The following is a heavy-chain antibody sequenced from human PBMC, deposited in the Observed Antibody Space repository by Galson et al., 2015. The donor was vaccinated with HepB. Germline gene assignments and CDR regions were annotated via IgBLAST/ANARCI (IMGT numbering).Heavy chain of an antibody. Sequence: SETLSLTCTVSGGSISSSSYYWGWICQPPGKGLEWIGSIYYSGSTYYNPSLKSRVTISVDTSKNQFSLKLSSVTAADTAVYYCARDRLWFGTKEYFDYWGQGTLVTVSS. D-gene: IGHD3-10*01. V-gene: IGHV4-39*07. CDR1: GGSISSSSYY. CDR3: ARDRLWFGTKEYFDY. J-gene: IGHJ4*02. CDR2: IYYSGST.